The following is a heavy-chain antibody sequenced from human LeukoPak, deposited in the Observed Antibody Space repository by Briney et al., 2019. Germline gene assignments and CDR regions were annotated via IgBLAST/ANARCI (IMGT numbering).Heavy chain of an antibody. Sequence: PSETLSLTCTVSGGSISSYYWSWIRQPAGKGLEWIGRIYTSGSTNYNPSLKSRVTISVDTSKNQFSLRLSSVTAADTAVYYCARGPSDYYDSSGHYFDYWGQGTLVTVSS. J-gene: IGHJ4*02. D-gene: IGHD3-22*01. V-gene: IGHV4-4*07. CDR2: IYTSGST. CDR3: ARGPSDYYDSSGHYFDY. CDR1: GGSISSYY.